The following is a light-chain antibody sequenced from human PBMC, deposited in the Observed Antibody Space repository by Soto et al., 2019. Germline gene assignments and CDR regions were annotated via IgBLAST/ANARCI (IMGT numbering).Light chain of an antibody. Sequence: DIVLTQSPAILSLSPGDKATLSCRASQSVSGSLGWYQQKPGQAPRLIIYDASVRATGIQARFSGSGSGTEFPLTIRSLEPEDFAVYYCKEGTYWPACGGGTKVDIK. CDR1: QSVSGS. CDR3: KEGTYWPA. J-gene: IGKJ4*01. V-gene: IGKV3-11*01. CDR2: DAS.